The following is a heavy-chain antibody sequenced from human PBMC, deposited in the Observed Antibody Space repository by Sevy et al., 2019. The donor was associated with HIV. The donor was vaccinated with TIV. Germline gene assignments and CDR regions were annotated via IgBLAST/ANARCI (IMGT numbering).Heavy chain of an antibody. V-gene: IGHV3-48*02. D-gene: IGHD3-22*01. CDR3: ASSDATSRFGYYYFAMDF. Sequence: GSLRLSCAVSGFTFNTYNMNWVRQAPGKGLEWVSYISYTSTTIYYAVSVRGRFTISRDNAKNTLYLQMNSLRDEDTAVYYCASSDATSRFGYYYFAMDFWGQGTSVTVSS. J-gene: IGHJ6*02. CDR1: GFTFNTYN. CDR2: ISYTSTTI.